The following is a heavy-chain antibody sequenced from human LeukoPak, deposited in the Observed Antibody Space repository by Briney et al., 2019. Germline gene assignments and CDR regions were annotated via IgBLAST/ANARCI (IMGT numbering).Heavy chain of an antibody. D-gene: IGHD5-24*01. CDR3: AKEGRSLQTY. V-gene: IGHV3-7*03. CDR2: INHNGNVN. CDR1: GFTFSSYW. J-gene: IGHJ4*02. Sequence: GGSLRLSCAASGFTFSSYWMNWARQAPGKGLEWVASINHNGNVNYYVDSVKGRFTISRDNAKNSLYLQVNSLRVEDTAVYYCAKEGRSLQTYWGQGTLVTVSS.